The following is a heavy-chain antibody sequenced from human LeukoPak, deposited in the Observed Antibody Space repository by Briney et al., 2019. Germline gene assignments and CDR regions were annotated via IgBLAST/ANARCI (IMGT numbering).Heavy chain of an antibody. J-gene: IGHJ5*02. CDR3: ARHRVVRGVIIKNWGTYNWFDH. CDR2: IYYSGST. CDR1: GGSISSSSYY. V-gene: IGHV4-39*01. Sequence: PSDTLSLTCTVSGGSISSSSYYWGWIRQPPGKGLEWIGSIYYSGSTYYNPSLKSRVTISVDTSKNQFSLKLSSVTAADTAVYYCARHRVVRGVIIKNWGTYNWFDHWGQGTLVTVSS. D-gene: IGHD3-10*01.